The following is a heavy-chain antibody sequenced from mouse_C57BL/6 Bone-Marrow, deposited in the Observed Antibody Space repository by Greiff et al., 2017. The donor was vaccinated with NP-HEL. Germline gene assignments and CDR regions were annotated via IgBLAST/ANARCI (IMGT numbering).Heavy chain of an antibody. V-gene: IGHV1-81*01. CDR2: IYPRSGNT. CDR1: G. Sequence: VQVVESGAELARPGASVKLSCKASGISWVKQRTGQGLEWIGEIYPRSGNTYYNEKFKGKATLTADKSSSTAYMELRSLTSEDSAVYFCARGFDYWGQGTTLTVSS. CDR3: ARGFDY. J-gene: IGHJ2*01.